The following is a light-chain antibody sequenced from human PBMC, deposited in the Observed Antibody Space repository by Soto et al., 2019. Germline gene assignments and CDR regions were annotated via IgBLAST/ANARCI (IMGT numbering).Light chain of an antibody. CDR2: GAS. Sequence: EIVLTQSPGTLSLSPGGRATLSCRASQSVTSSYLAWYQQKPGQAPRLLIYGASSRATSLPDRFSGSGSGTDFTLTISRLEPEDFAVYYCQQYDTSLTFGGGTKVDI. J-gene: IGKJ4*01. CDR1: QSVTSSY. CDR3: QQYDTSLT. V-gene: IGKV3-20*01.